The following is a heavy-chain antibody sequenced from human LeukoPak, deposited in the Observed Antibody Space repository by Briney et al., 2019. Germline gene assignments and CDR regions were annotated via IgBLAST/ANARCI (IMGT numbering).Heavy chain of an antibody. CDR1: GDSISSYY. D-gene: IGHD6-19*01. CDR3: ARELRSGWYWL. CDR2: IYTSGST. J-gene: IGHJ4*02. V-gene: IGHV4-4*09. Sequence: SETLSLTCTVSGDSISSYYWSWIRQPPGKGLEWIGYIYTSGSTNYNPSLKSRVTMSVDTSKNQFSLKLSSVTAADTAVYYCARELRSGWYWLWGQGTLVTVSS.